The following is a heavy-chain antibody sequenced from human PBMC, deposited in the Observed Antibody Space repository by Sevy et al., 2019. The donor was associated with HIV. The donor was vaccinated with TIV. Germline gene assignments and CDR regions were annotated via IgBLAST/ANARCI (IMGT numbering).Heavy chain of an antibody. CDR3: GLESLSSNVAEYFQN. Sequence: GGSLRLSCAASGFTFSDYSMHWVRQAPGKGLEWVATISYDGSNKHYADSVKGRFTLSRDNSKNSLFLQMNSLRAEDTAAYYCGLESLSSNVAEYFQNWGQGTLVTVSS. J-gene: IGHJ1*01. CDR1: GFTFSDYS. D-gene: IGHD4-4*01. CDR2: ISYDGSNK. V-gene: IGHV3-30-3*01.